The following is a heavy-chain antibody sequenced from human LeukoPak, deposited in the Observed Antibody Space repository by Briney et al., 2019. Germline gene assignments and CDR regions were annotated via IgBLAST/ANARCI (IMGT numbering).Heavy chain of an antibody. CDR3: ARDRFIAAANFDY. J-gene: IGHJ4*02. V-gene: IGHV3-21*01. CDR2: ISSSSSDI. Sequence: GGSLRLSCAASGFTFSSHNMNWVRQAPGKGLEWVSSISSSSSDIYYADSVKGRFTISRDNANNALYLQMNSLRAEDTAVYYCARDRFIAAANFDYWGQGTLVTVSS. CDR1: GFTFSSHN. D-gene: IGHD6-13*01.